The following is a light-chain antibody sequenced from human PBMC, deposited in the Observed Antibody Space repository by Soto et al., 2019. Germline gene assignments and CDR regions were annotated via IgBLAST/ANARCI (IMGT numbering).Light chain of an antibody. J-gene: IGKJ5*01. CDR3: QQSYSTHSIT. V-gene: IGKV1-39*01. CDR2: AAS. Sequence: DIQMTQSPSSLSESVGDRVTITCRASQSISSYLNWYQQKPGKAPKLLIYAASSLQSGVPSRFSGSGSGTDFTLTISSLQPEDFATYYCQQSYSTHSITFGQGTRLEIK. CDR1: QSISSY.